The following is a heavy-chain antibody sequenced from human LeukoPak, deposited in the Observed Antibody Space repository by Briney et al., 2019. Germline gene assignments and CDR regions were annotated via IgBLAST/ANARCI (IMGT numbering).Heavy chain of an antibody. CDR2: INSNSGGT. V-gene: IGHV1-2*02. CDR3: ARDFPPLYGSSALNWFDP. CDR1: GYTFTGYY. J-gene: IGHJ5*02. D-gene: IGHD3-10*01. Sequence: ASVKVSCKASGYTFTGYYMYWVRQAPGQGLKGMEWINSNSGGTNYAQKFQGRVTMTRDTSISTAYMELSRLRSDDTAVYYCARDFPPLYGSSALNWFDPWGQGTLVTVSS.